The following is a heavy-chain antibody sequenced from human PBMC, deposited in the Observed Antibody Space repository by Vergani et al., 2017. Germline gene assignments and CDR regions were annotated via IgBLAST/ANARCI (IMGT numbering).Heavy chain of an antibody. V-gene: IGHV1-2*02. D-gene: IGHD2-2*01. CDR2: INPNSGGT. CDR3: ARVGTSSNRDYFDY. Sequence: QVQLVQSGAEVKKPGASVKVSCKASGNTFTDYFMHWVRQAPGQGLEWMGWINPNSGGTYYAQKFQGRVTMTRDTSISTAYMELSNLRSDDTAVYYCARVGTSSNRDYFDYWGQGTLVTVSS. J-gene: IGHJ4*02. CDR1: GNTFTDYF.